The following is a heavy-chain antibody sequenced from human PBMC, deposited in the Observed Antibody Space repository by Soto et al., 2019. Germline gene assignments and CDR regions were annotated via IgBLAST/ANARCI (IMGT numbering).Heavy chain of an antibody. CDR2: IKSIRNNYAT. V-gene: IGHV3-73*02. D-gene: IGHD5-12*01. CDR3: SPTTYIVEVSI. J-gene: IGHJ4*02. Sequence: EVQLVESGGGLVQPGGSLTLSCAASGFTFSDSAMHWVRQASGKGLGWVGRIKSIRNNYATAYAASVKGRFTISRDDSTNTAYLQMNSLKTEDAAVYYCSPTTYIVEVSIWGQGTLVTVSS. CDR1: GFTFSDSA.